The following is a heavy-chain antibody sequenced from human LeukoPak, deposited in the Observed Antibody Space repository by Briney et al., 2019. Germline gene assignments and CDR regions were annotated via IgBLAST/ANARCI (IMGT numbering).Heavy chain of an antibody. CDR1: GGSISSYF. Sequence: SETLSLTCTVSGGSISSYFWSWIRQPAGKGPQWIGRIYTSGSTYYNPSLKSRVSMSVDTSKNQFSLKLSSVTAADTAFYYCARERLEGSAHYYFDYWGQGTLVTVSS. CDR2: IYTSGST. J-gene: IGHJ4*02. CDR3: ARERLEGSAHYYFDY. V-gene: IGHV4-4*07.